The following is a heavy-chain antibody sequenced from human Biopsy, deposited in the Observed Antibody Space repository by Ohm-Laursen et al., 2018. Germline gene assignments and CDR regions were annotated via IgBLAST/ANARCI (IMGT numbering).Heavy chain of an antibody. CDR3: ARHPTGFWFDP. V-gene: IGHV4-39*01. J-gene: IGHJ5*02. Sequence: SDTLSLTCSVSGGSIISYYWAWIRQPPGKGLESIGSIFYSGITYYNPSLQSRVTMSVDTSKNQFSLNLTSVTAADTAVYYCARHPTGFWFDPWGQGTLVIVSS. CDR1: GGSIISYY. CDR2: IFYSGIT.